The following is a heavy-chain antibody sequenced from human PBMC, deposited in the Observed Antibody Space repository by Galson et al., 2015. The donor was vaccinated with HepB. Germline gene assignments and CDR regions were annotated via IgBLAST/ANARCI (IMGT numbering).Heavy chain of an antibody. V-gene: IGHV1-24*01. J-gene: IGHJ5*02. D-gene: IGHD2-2*01. Sequence: SVKVSCKVSGYTLTELSMHWVRQAPGKGLEWMGGFDPEDGETIYAQKFQGRVTMTEDTSTDTAYMELSSLRSEDTAVYYCATGSYCSSTSCYSPRGWFDPWGQGTLVTVSS. CDR2: FDPEDGET. CDR3: ATGSYCSSTSCYSPRGWFDP. CDR1: GYTLTELS.